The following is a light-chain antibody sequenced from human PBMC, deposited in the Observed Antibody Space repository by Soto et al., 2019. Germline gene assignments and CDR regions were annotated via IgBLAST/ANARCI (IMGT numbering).Light chain of an antibody. V-gene: IGKV1-39*01. CDR2: SAS. Sequence: DIQMTQSPSSLSASVGDRVTVSCRAGQSISNYLNWYQHKPGKAPKLLIYSASSLQSGVPSRFSGSGSGTDFTLTISSLEPEDFAVYYCQQRSNWLFGPGTKVDIK. CDR3: QQRSNWL. CDR1: QSISNY. J-gene: IGKJ3*01.